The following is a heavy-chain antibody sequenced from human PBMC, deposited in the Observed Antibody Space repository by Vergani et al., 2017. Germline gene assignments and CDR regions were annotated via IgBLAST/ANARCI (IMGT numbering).Heavy chain of an antibody. Sequence: QVQLVQSGAEVKKPGSSVKVSCKASGGTFSSYAISWVRQAPGQGLEWMGGIIPIFGTANYAQKFQGRVTITADESTSTAYMELSSLRSEDTAVYYCARGEGRYFDWLSGFFLNYWGQGTLVTVSS. CDR1: GGTFSSYA. CDR2: IIPIFGTA. D-gene: IGHD3-9*01. J-gene: IGHJ4*02. CDR3: ARGEGRYFDWLSGFFLNY. V-gene: IGHV1-69*01.